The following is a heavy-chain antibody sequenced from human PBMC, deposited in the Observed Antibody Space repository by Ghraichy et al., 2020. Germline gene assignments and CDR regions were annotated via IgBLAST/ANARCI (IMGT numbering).Heavy chain of an antibody. Sequence: GGSLRLSCAASGFTLRNYAMSWVRQAPGKGLEWVSLISGSSIVTYYADSVKGRFTISRDNSKNTLYLQMNSLRVEDTAVYYCAKDWGFSNGSSLAEYFQDWGQGTLVTVSS. CDR3: AKDWGFSNGSSLAEYFQD. V-gene: IGHV3-23*01. J-gene: IGHJ1*01. CDR1: GFTLRNYA. D-gene: IGHD5-18*01. CDR2: ISGSSIVT.